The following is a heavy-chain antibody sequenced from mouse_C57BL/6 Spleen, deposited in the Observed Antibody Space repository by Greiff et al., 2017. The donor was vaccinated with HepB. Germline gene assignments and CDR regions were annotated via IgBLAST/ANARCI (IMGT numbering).Heavy chain of an antibody. V-gene: IGHV5-9-1*02. CDR2: ISSGGDYI. J-gene: IGHJ4*01. D-gene: IGHD2-5*01. Sequence: DVQLQESGEGLVKPGGSLKLSCAASGFTFSSYAMSWVRQTPEKRLEWVAYISSGGDYIYYADTVKGRFTISRDNARNTLYLQMSSLKSEDTAMYYCTTYSNFYAMDYWGQGTSVTVSS. CDR3: TTYSNFYAMDY. CDR1: GFTFSSYA.